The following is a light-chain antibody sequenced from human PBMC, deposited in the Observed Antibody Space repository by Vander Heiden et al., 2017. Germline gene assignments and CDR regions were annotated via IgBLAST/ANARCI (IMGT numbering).Light chain of an antibody. CDR3: QQYGSSPRALT. Sequence: EIVLTQSPGTLSLSPGERATLSCRASQSVSSSYLAWYQQKPGQAPRLLIHGASSRATGIPDRFSGSGSGTDFTLTISRLEPEDFAVYDCQQYGSSPRALTFGGGTKVEIK. CDR1: QSVSSSY. V-gene: IGKV3-20*01. J-gene: IGKJ4*01. CDR2: GAS.